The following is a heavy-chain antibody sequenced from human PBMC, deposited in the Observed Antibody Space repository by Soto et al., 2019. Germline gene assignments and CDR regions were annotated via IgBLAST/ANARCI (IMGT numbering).Heavy chain of an antibody. CDR2: ISHGGST. D-gene: IGHD6-19*01. V-gene: IGHV4-4*02. CDR3: TRDVVGGGWLDY. J-gene: IGHJ4*02. CDR1: GASIISTNW. Sequence: QVQLQESGPGLVKPSGTLSLTCVVSGASIISTNWWRWVRQPPGKGLEWIGEISHGGSTNYNPSLKRRVTISVDKSKNQFSLKLTSATAADTAVYYCTRDVVGGGWLDYWGPGALVPGSS.